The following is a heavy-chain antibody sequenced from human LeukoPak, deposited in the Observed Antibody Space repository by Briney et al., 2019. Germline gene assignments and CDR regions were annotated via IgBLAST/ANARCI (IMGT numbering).Heavy chain of an antibody. J-gene: IGHJ4*02. Sequence: GGSLRLSCAASGFTFSSYNMSWVRQAPGKGLEWVAYISIGTSFIYYADSVKGRFTISRDNDKNSLYLQMNSLRAEDTALYYCARGRALYSGSYYFDYWGQGTLVTVSS. D-gene: IGHD1-26*01. CDR3: ARGRALYSGSYYFDY. CDR2: ISIGTSFI. CDR1: GFTFSSYN. V-gene: IGHV3-21*04.